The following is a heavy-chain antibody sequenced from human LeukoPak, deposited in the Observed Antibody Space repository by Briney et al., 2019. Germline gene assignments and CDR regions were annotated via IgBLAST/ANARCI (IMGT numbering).Heavy chain of an antibody. D-gene: IGHD5-12*01. CDR3: ARSGSGYLRYYFGS. CDR2: IYYSGST. V-gene: IGHV4-39*01. CDR1: GGSISSSSYY. Sequence: PSETLSLTCTVSGGSISSSSYYWGWIRQPPGKGLDWIGSIYYSGSTYYNPSLKSRVTISVDTSKNQFSLKLSSVTAADTAVYYCARSGSGYLRYYFGSWGQGTLVTVSS. J-gene: IGHJ4*02.